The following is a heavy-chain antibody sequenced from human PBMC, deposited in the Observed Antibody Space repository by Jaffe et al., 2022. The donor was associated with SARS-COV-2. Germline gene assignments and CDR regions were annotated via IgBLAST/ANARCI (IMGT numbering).Heavy chain of an antibody. CDR2: INSRSDTI. V-gene: IGHV3-48*01. CDR1: GFTFSSFD. J-gene: IGHJ4*02. Sequence: EVQLVESGGELVQPGGSLRLSCAASGFTFSSFDMNWVRQAPGKGLEWVSYINSRSDTIYYADSVKGRFTISRDNAKNSLYLHMDSLRADDTAVYYCARDQSDYTAYIDYFDYWGQGTLVSVSS. D-gene: IGHD4-17*01. CDR3: ARDQSDYTAYIDYFDY.